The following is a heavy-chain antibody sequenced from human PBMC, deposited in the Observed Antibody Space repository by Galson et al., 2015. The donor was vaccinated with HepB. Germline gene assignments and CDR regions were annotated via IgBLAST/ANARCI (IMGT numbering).Heavy chain of an antibody. J-gene: IGHJ4*02. D-gene: IGHD4-23*01. CDR1: GYTFTSHY. CDR2: INPSGGST. V-gene: IGHV1-46*03. Sequence: SVKVSCKASGYTFTSHYMHWVRQAPGQGLEWMGKINPSGGSTTYAQKFQGRVTMTRDTSTSTVYMELSSLRSEDTAVYYCARDGDYGGITIDYWGQGTLVTVSS. CDR3: ARDGDYGGITIDY.